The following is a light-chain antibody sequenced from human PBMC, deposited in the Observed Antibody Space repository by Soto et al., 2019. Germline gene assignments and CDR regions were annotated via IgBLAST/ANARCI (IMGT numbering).Light chain of an antibody. J-gene: IGLJ1*01. V-gene: IGLV2-23*02. Sequence: QSVLTQPASVSGSPGQSITISCTGTSSDVGSDNLVSWYQQHPGKAPKFMIYEVSKRPSGVSNRFSGSKSGNTASLTISGLQAEDEADYYCCSYAGTSTYVFGTETKLTVL. CDR3: CSYAGTSTYV. CDR1: SSDVGSDNL. CDR2: EVS.